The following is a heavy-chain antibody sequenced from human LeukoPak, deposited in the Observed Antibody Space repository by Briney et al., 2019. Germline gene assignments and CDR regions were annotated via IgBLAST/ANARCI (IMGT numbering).Heavy chain of an antibody. CDR1: GGTFSSYA. V-gene: IGHV1-69*13. Sequence: SVKVSCKASGGTFSSYAISWVRQAPGQGLEWMGGIIPIFGTANYAQKFQGRVTITADEPTSTAYMELSSLRSEDTAVYYCARGVVRGVITNSFDYWGQGTLVTVSS. CDR3: ARGVVRGVITNSFDY. J-gene: IGHJ4*02. CDR2: IIPIFGTA. D-gene: IGHD3-10*01.